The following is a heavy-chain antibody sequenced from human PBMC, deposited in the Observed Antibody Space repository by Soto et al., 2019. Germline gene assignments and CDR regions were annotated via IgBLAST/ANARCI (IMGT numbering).Heavy chain of an antibody. Sequence: ASVKVSCKASGYTFTSYYMHWVRQAPGQGLEWMGIINPSGGSTSYAQKFQGRVTMTRDTSTSTVYMELSSLRSEDTAVYYCARGIPRHVLRFLEWLLPPNFDYWGQGTLVTVSS. CDR2: INPSGGST. V-gene: IGHV1-46*03. CDR3: ARGIPRHVLRFLEWLLPPNFDY. D-gene: IGHD3-3*01. CDR1: GYTFTSYY. J-gene: IGHJ4*02.